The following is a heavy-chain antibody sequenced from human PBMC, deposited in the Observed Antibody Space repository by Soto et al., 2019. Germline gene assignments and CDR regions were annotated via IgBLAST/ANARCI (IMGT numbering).Heavy chain of an antibody. CDR3: AKDHKAAGPAAHLIDAFDI. D-gene: IGHD2-2*01. Sequence: PGGSLRLSCAASGFTFSSYAMSWVRQAPGKGLEWVSAISGSGGSTYYADSVKGRFTISRDNSKNTLYLQMNSLRAEDTAVYYCAKDHKAAGPAAHLIDAFDIWGQGTMVTVSS. CDR2: ISGSGGST. CDR1: GFTFSSYA. V-gene: IGHV3-23*01. J-gene: IGHJ3*02.